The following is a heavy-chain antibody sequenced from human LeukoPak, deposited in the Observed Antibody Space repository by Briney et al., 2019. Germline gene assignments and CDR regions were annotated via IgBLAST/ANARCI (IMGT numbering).Heavy chain of an antibody. D-gene: IGHD1-7*01. J-gene: IGHJ4*02. CDR2: IRNRANAYAT. Sequence: GGSLRLSCAASRFSFSDHYMGWVRQAPGKGLEWVGLIRNRANAYATFYAPSVEGRFTISRDDSKNTLYLQMNNLKTEDTAVYYCADLGTTLWGQGTLVNVSS. CDR3: ADLGTTL. CDR1: RFSFSDHY. V-gene: IGHV3-72*01.